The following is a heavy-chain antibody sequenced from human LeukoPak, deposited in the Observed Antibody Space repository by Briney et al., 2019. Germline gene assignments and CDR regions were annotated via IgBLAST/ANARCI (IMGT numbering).Heavy chain of an antibody. CDR2: IYSSGST. CDR3: ASQAQAVAANWFDH. CDR1: GGSISSYY. V-gene: IGHV4-4*07. J-gene: IGHJ5*02. Sequence: SETLSLTCTVSGGSISSYYWSWIRQPAGKGLEWIGRIYSSGSTNCNPSLKSRVSMSVDTSKNQFSLKLSSVTAADTAVYYCASQAQAVAANWFDHWGQGTLVTVSS. D-gene: IGHD6-19*01.